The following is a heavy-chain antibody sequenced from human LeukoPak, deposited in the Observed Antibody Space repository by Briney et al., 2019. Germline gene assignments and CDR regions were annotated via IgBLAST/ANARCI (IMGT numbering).Heavy chain of an antibody. Sequence: GESLKISCKCSGNRFTNYWVAWVRQIPGGGLEWMGIIYPGDSETVYSPTFQGQVTISPDRSMDTDYLQWSSLRASDSAMYYCARLRSPLLWWGEPLHPWGQGNLVTVSS. CDR2: IYPGDSET. J-gene: IGHJ1*01. CDR1: GNRFTNYW. D-gene: IGHD3-10*01. V-gene: IGHV5-51*01. CDR3: ARLRSPLLWWGEPLHP.